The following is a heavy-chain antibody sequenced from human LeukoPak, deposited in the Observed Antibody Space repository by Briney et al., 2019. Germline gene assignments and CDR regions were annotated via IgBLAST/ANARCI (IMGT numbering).Heavy chain of an antibody. CDR3: ARDLGVEGIGPTL. J-gene: IGHJ4*02. V-gene: IGHV3-21*01. D-gene: IGHD2-15*01. CDR2: MSRSSSYI. CDR1: GFTFSDYF. Sequence: SGGSLRLSCAASGFTFSDYFMNWVRQAPGKGLEWVSSMSRSSSYIYYADSVKGRFTISRDNAKNSLYLQMNSLRAEDTAVYYCARDLGVEGIGPTLWGQGTLVTVSS.